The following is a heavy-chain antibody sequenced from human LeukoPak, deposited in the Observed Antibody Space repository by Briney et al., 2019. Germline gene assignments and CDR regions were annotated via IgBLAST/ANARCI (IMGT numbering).Heavy chain of an antibody. Sequence: GGSLRLSCAASGFTFSTYGLSWVRQAPGKGLEWVSSISSSSSYKNYADSVKSRFTISRDNAKNSLYLQMNSLRAEDTAVYYCARGYTSFDYWGQGTLVTVSS. V-gene: IGHV3-21*01. CDR2: ISSSSSYK. CDR1: GFTFSTYG. CDR3: ARGYTSFDY. D-gene: IGHD5-24*01. J-gene: IGHJ4*02.